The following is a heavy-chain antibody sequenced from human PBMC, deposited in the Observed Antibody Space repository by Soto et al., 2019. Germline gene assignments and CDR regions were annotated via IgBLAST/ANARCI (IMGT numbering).Heavy chain of an antibody. CDR1: GASISFGGYS. D-gene: IGHD5-12*01. CDR2: ISHLETT. CDR3: ARGGGYDSFDY. V-gene: IGHV4-30-2*06. Sequence: QLQLQESGSGLVNPSQTLSLTCTVSGASISFGGYSWSWIRQSPGKGLEWIGYISHLETTYYNPAFESRLTLSRDRAKNRFSLKLTSMTAADGAVYYCARGGGYDSFDYWGQGILVTVSS. J-gene: IGHJ4*02.